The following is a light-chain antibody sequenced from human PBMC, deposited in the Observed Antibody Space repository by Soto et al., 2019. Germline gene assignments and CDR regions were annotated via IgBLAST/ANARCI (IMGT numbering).Light chain of an antibody. CDR2: AAS. J-gene: IGKJ5*01. Sequence: DIQMTQSPSPLFASVGDRVTITCRASQTVRTYLNWYQQRPGKAPTLLIYAASSLQSSVPPRFSGAGSETDFTLTINGLQPEDFATYYCQQTFSTPITFGQGTRLE. V-gene: IGKV1-39*01. CDR1: QTVRTY. CDR3: QQTFSTPIT.